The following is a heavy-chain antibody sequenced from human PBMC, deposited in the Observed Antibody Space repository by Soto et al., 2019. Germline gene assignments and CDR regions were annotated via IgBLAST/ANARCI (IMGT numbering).Heavy chain of an antibody. CDR1: GFTFDDYA. V-gene: IGHV3-9*01. D-gene: IGHD2-8*01. CDR3: AKDSQWATIANAGIDY. Sequence: EVQLVESGGGLVQPGRSLRLSCAASGFTFDDYAMHWVRQAPGKGLEWVSGISWNSGSIGYADSVKGRFTISRDNAKNSLYLQMNSLRAEDTALYYCAKDSQWATIANAGIDYGGQGTLVTVSS. J-gene: IGHJ4*02. CDR2: ISWNSGSI.